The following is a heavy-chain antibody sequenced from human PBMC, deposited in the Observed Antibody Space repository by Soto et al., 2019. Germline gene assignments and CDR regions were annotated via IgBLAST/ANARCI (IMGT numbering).Heavy chain of an antibody. CDR1: GGSISSGGYC. CDR3: ARRYAGNFDY. V-gene: IGHV4-61*08. CDR2: IYQSGSI. D-gene: IGHD2-8*01. J-gene: IGHJ4*02. Sequence: SETLSLTCAVSGGSISSGGYCLICIRQPPGKGLEWIGYIYQSGSINYNPSLKSRVTISIDTSKNQFSLKLSSVTAADTAVYYCARRYAGNFDYWGQGTLVTVSS.